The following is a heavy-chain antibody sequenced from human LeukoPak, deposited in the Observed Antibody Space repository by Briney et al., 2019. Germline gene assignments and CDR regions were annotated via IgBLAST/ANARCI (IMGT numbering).Heavy chain of an antibody. J-gene: IGHJ4*02. CDR1: GYTFASYG. CDR3: ARGGSSTPSPNFDY. CDR2: ITPYNGNT. Sequence: ASVKVSCKASGYTFASYGLSWVRQAPGQGLEWMGWITPYNGNTNYAQKLQGRVTMTKDTSTNTAYMELRSLRSDDTAVYFCARGGSSTPSPNFDYWGQGALVTVSS. V-gene: IGHV1-18*01. D-gene: IGHD6-6*01.